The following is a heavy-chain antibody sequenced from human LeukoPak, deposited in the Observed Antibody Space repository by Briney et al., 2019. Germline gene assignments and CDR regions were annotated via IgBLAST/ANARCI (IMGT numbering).Heavy chain of an antibody. CDR2: IYYNGST. Sequence: SETLSLTCTVSGGSINYYYWSWIRQPPGKELEWIAYIYYNGSTNYNPSLKSRVTISVDTSKNQFSLKLSSVTAADTAVYYCGRSGYSYGYEGRWFDPWGQGTLVTVSS. D-gene: IGHD5-18*01. CDR3: GRSGYSYGYEGRWFDP. J-gene: IGHJ5*02. V-gene: IGHV4-59*01. CDR1: GGSINYYY.